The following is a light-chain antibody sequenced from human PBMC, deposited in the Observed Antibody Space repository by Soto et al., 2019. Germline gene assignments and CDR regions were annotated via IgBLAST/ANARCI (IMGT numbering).Light chain of an antibody. CDR1: SSDVGGYDY. J-gene: IGLJ1*01. Sequence: QSALTQPRSVSGSPGQSVTISCTGTSSDVGGYDYVSWYQQHPGKAPKLMIYDVTKRPSGVPDRFSGSRSGNTASLTIFGFQAEDDADYYCCSYAGTYTFYVFGTGTKVTVL. CDR2: DVT. CDR3: CSYAGTYTFYV. V-gene: IGLV2-11*01.